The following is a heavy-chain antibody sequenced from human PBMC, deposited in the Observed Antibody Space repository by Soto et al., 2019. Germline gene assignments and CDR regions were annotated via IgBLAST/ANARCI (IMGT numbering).Heavy chain of an antibody. CDR2: IYYSGST. V-gene: IGHV4-59*08. CDR3: ARMLGYCSGGSCARYYYYYMDV. CDR1: GGSISSYY. Sequence: SETLSLTCTVSGGSISSYYWSWIRQPPGKGLEWIGYIYYSGSTNYNPSLKSRVTISVDTSKNQFSLKLSSVTAADTAVYYCARMLGYCSGGSCARYYYYYMDVWGKGTTVTVSS. J-gene: IGHJ6*03. D-gene: IGHD2-15*01.